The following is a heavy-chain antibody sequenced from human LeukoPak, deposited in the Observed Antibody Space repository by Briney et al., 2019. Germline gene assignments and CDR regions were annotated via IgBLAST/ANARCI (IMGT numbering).Heavy chain of an antibody. CDR2: MNPNSGNT. CDR3: AIVTGIAEAFDI. J-gene: IGHJ3*02. Sequence: ASVKVSCKASGYTFTSYDINWVRQATGQGLEWMGWMNPNSGNTGYAQKFQGRVTMTRNTSMSTAYMELSSLRSEDTAVYYCAIVTGIAEAFDIWGQGTMVTVSS. D-gene: IGHD6-13*01. V-gene: IGHV1-8*01. CDR1: GYTFTSYD.